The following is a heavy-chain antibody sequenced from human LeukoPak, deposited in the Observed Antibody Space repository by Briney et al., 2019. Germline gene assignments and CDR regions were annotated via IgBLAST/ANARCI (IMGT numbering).Heavy chain of an antibody. CDR1: GYTFDNYD. J-gene: IGHJ4*02. Sequence: GASVTVSCKTSGYTFDNYDINWVRQAAGQGVEGVGWMNPDSGNTGYAHKFQGRGTMARNTSMTTAYLELTGLTSGDTAISYCARGAPVAIFGPGYDEYFEYWGQGTVVIVSS. V-gene: IGHV1-8*01. CDR2: MNPDSGNT. D-gene: IGHD3-3*01. CDR3: ARGAPVAIFGPGYDEYFEY.